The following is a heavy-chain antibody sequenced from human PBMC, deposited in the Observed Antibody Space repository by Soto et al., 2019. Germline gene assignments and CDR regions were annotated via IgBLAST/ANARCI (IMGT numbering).Heavy chain of an antibody. CDR1: GFTFSSYG. D-gene: IGHD1-26*01. CDR2: ISYDGSNK. Sequence: QVQLVESGGGVVQPGRSLRLSCAASGFTFSSYGMHWVRQAPGKGLEWVAVISYDGSNKYYADSVKGRFTISRDNSKNTLYLQMNSLRAEDTAVYYCAKVEMGATPDAFDIWGQGTMVTVSS. V-gene: IGHV3-30*18. J-gene: IGHJ3*02. CDR3: AKVEMGATPDAFDI.